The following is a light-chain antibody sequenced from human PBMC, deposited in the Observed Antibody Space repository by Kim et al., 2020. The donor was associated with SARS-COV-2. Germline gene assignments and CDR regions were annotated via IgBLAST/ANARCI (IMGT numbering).Light chain of an antibody. CDR1: QSLTTSH. CDR2: GAS. V-gene: IGKV3-20*01. CDR3: QQYERSRT. J-gene: IGKJ1*01. Sequence: PGEGATLSCRASQSLTTSHLAWYQQKPGQAPRLRISGASSRATGIPDRFSGSGSGTDFTLTVSRLEPEDFAVYYCQQYERSRTFGQGTKLEIK.